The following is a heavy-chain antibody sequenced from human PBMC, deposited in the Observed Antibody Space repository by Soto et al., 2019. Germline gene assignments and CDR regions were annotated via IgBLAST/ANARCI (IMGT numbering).Heavy chain of an antibody. J-gene: IGHJ6*02. CDR2: IRSKANYYAT. Sequence: EVQLGESGGGLVQPGVSLKLSCAASGFTFSGSAVHWVREASGKGLEWVGRIRSKANYYATAYAASVQGRFTIFRDDLKITAYLQMNSLKTEDTAVYYCTNPQVYYGMDVWGQGTTVTVSS. V-gene: IGHV3-73*02. CDR3: TNPQVYYGMDV. CDR1: GFTFSGSA.